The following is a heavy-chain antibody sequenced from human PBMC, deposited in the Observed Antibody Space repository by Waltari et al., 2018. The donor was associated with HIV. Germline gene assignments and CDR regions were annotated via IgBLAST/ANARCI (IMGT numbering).Heavy chain of an antibody. D-gene: IGHD5-18*01. CDR2: ISGSGGTT. V-gene: IGHV3-23*04. CDR1: GLPFNNFA. J-gene: IGHJ4*02. Sequence: EVQLVESGGGLVQPGGSLRLSCTASGLPFNNFAMGWVSPAPGKGLDWVSVISGSGGTTYYADSVKGRFTVSRDNFKNTVYLQMNSLRAGDTAIYYCAKAVMETAVSSPVDCWGQGALVTVSS. CDR3: AKAVMETAVSSPVDC.